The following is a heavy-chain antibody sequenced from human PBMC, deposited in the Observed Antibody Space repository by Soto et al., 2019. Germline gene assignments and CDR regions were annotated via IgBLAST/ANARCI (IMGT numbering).Heavy chain of an antibody. CDR3: ARGGGIAAFDI. J-gene: IGHJ3*02. CDR1: GFTFSSYS. V-gene: IGHV3-21*01. Sequence: AASLRLSCAASGFTFSSYSMNWVRQAPGKGLEWVSSISSSSSYIYYADSVKGRFTISRDNAKNSLYLQMNSLRAEDTAVYYCARGGGIAAFDIWGQGTMVTVSS. D-gene: IGHD1-1*01. CDR2: ISSSSSYI.